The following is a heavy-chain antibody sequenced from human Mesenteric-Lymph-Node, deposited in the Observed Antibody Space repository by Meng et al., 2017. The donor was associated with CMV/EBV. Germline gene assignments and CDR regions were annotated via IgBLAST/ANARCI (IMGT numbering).Heavy chain of an antibody. Sequence: GSLRLSCTVSGGSISTSDYYWGWIRQSPGKGLEYIGSIHYGGTTYYNPSLKSRVTILVDRSKDEFSLKLSSVTAADTAVYYCARAYYDSWSGYYPDVWGQGTTVTVSS. D-gene: IGHD3/OR15-3a*01. CDR1: GGSISTSDYY. CDR3: ARAYYDSWSGYYPDV. CDR2: IHYGGTT. V-gene: IGHV4-39*07. J-gene: IGHJ6*02.